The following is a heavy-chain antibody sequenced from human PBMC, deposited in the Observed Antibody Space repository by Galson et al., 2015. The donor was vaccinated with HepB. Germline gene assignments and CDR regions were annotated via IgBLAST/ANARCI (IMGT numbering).Heavy chain of an antibody. V-gene: IGHV3-48*02. CDR2: ISSSSSTI. D-gene: IGHD3-22*01. CDR1: GFTFSSYS. Sequence: SLRLSCAASGFTFSSYSMDWVRQAPGKGLEWVSYISSSSSTIYYADSVKGRFTISRDNAKNSLYLQMNSLRDEDTAVYYCAREDSSGYSPFQHWGQGTLVTVSS. J-gene: IGHJ1*01. CDR3: AREDSSGYSPFQH.